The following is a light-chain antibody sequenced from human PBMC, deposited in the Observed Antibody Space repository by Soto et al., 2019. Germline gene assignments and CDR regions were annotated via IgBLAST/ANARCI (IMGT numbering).Light chain of an antibody. CDR3: QQYDTYPLT. CDR1: QISSSW. Sequence: DIQMTQSPSTLSESAGARATITCRATQISSSWLAWYQQKPGKAPRLLIYAASTWETGVPSRFSGSASGTEFTLTISGLQPEDVASYYCQQYDTYPLTFGGGTKVDIK. J-gene: IGKJ4*01. CDR2: AAS. V-gene: IGKV1-5*01.